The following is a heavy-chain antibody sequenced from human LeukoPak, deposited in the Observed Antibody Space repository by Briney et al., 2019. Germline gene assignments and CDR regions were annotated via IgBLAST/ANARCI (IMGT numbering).Heavy chain of an antibody. V-gene: IGHV3-21*01. D-gene: IGHD2-2*02. CDR1: GFTVSSNY. CDR2: ISSSSSYI. CDR3: ARDPRYCSSTSCYTSYYYYYMDV. Sequence: GGSLRLSCAASGFTVSSNYMSWVRQAPGKGLEWVSSISSSSSYIYYADSVKGRFTISRDNAKDSLYLQMNSLRAEDTAVYYCARDPRYCSSTSCYTSYYYYYMDVWGKGTTVTVSS. J-gene: IGHJ6*03.